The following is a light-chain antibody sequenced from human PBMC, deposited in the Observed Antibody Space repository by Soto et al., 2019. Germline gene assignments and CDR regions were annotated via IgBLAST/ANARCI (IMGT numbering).Light chain of an antibody. CDR2: DVS. CDR1: SSDVGAYNF. J-gene: IGLJ3*02. Sequence: QSVLTQPRSVSGSPGQSVTISCTGTSSDVGAYNFVSWYQHNPGKAPKLMIFDVSARPSGVPDRFSGSKSANTASLTISGLQTEDEADYYCSTWDVSLNGWVFGGGTKLTVL. V-gene: IGLV2-11*01. CDR3: STWDVSLNGWV.